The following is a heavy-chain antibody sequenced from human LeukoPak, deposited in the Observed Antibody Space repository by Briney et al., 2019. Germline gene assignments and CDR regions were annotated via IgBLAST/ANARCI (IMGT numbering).Heavy chain of an antibody. CDR1: GGSISSSSYY. CDR3: ARSYGDFPEP. Sequence: PSETLSLTCTVSGGSISSSSYYWSWIRQPPGKGLEWIGYIYYSGSTNYNPSLKSRVTISVDTSKNQFSLKLSSVTAADTAVYYCARSYGDFPEPWGQGTLVTVSS. D-gene: IGHD4-17*01. CDR2: IYYSGST. V-gene: IGHV4-61*01. J-gene: IGHJ5*02.